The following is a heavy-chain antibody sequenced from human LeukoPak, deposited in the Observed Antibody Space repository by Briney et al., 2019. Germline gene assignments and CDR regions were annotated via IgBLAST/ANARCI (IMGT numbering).Heavy chain of an antibody. Sequence: SETLSLTCTVSGGSISSGSYYWSWIRQPAGKGLEWIGRIYTSGSTNYNPSLKSRVTISVDTSKNQFSLKLSSVTAADTAVYYCARAECPGYNSSGYYYGREAFDIWGQGTMVTVSS. D-gene: IGHD3-22*01. V-gene: IGHV4-61*02. J-gene: IGHJ3*02. CDR2: IYTSGST. CDR3: ARAECPGYNSSGYYYGREAFDI. CDR1: GGSISSGSYY.